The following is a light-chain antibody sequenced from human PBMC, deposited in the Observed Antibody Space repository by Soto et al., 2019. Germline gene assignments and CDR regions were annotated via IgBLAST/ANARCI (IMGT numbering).Light chain of an antibody. V-gene: IGKV1-5*03. J-gene: IGKJ1*01. CDR3: QQYNSYSWT. CDR1: QSISSW. CDR2: KAS. Sequence: DIQMTQSPSTLSASVGDRVTITCRASQSISSWLAWYQQKPGKAPKLLIYKASSLESGVPSRFSGSGSGTEFTLTMSSLRPDDFATYYCQQYNSYSWTFGQGTKVEIK.